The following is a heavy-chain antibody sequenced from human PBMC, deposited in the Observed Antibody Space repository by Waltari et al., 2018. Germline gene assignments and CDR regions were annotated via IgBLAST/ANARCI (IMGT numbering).Heavy chain of an antibody. CDR3: ATSGGGLTGYVDENWFDP. J-gene: IGHJ5*02. CDR1: GYTLTELS. Sequence: QVQLVQSGAEVKKPGASVKVSCKVSGYTLTELSMHWVRQAPGKGLEWMGGFDPEDVEKNYEQKFQGRVTMPEDTSTDTAYMELSSLRSEDTAVYYWATSGGGLTGYVDENWFDPWGQGTLVTVSS. V-gene: IGHV1-24*01. D-gene: IGHD3-9*01. CDR2: FDPEDVEK.